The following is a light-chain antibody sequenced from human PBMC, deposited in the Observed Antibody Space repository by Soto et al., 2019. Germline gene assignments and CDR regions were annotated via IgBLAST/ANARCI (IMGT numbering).Light chain of an antibody. CDR2: KAS. J-gene: IGKJ1*01. CDR3: KHYNSYSEA. V-gene: IGKV1-5*03. CDR1: QTISSW. Sequence: DIQSTQSPSALSGAAPSRVKLTFRSSQTISSWLAWYQQKPGKAPKLLIYKASTLKSGVPSRFSGSGSGTEFTLTISSLQTDDFATYYCKHYNSYSEAFGQGTKVDIK.